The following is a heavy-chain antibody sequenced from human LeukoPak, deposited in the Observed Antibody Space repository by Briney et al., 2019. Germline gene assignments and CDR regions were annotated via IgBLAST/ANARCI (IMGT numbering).Heavy chain of an antibody. J-gene: IGHJ4*02. CDR3: AKDLGITIFGVVISGFDY. D-gene: IGHD3-3*01. CDR2: ICGSGGST. V-gene: IGHV3-23*01. Sequence: AGGSLRLCCAASGFTFSSYARSWGRQAPGKGLEWVSAICGSGGSTYYAATVKGRFPISRDNSKNTLYLQMNSLRAEDTAVYSCAKDLGITIFGVVISGFDYWGQGTLVTVSS. CDR1: GFTFSSYA.